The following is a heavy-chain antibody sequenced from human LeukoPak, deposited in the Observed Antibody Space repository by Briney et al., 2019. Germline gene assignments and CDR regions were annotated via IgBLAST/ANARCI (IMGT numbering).Heavy chain of an antibody. CDR3: ARDRLYSGSPDAFDI. CDR2: LYYSGTT. J-gene: IGHJ3*02. Sequence: SETLSLTCTVSGASISSSPHYWGWLRQAPGKGLEWIGTLYYSGTTFYKPSLKSRLTMSVDTSKNQFSLMLTSVTAADTAVYYCARDRLYSGSPDAFDIWGQGTMVTVSS. CDR1: GASISSSPHY. V-gene: IGHV4-39*07. D-gene: IGHD1-26*01.